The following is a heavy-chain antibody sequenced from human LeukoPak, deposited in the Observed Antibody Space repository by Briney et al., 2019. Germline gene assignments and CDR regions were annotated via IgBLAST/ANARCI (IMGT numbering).Heavy chain of an antibody. CDR3: AREGGSGWYFN. Sequence: GGSLRLSCAASGFTFSSYAMSWVRQAPGKGLEWVANIKPDGSEKYYVDSVKGRFTISRDNAKNSLYLQMNSLRAEDTALYYCAREGGSGWYFNWGQGTLVTVSS. J-gene: IGHJ4*02. CDR1: GFTFSSYA. CDR2: IKPDGSEK. D-gene: IGHD6-19*01. V-gene: IGHV3-7*01.